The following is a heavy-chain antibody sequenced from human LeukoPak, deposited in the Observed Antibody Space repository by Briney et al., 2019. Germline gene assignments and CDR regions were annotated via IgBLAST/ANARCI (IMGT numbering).Heavy chain of an antibody. Sequence: SVKVSCKASGGTFSSYAISWVRQAPGQGREGMGGIIPIFGTANYAQKFQGGVTITADAPKSTAYMELSSLRSEDTAVYYCERDGYSSSWNHFDYWGQGTLVTVSS. J-gene: IGHJ4*02. CDR2: IIPIFGTA. CDR3: ERDGYSSSWNHFDY. D-gene: IGHD6-13*01. V-gene: IGHV1-69*13. CDR1: GGTFSSYA.